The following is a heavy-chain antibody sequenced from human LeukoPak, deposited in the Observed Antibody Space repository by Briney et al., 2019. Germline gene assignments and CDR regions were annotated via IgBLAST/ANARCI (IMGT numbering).Heavy chain of an antibody. CDR1: GGSISSYY. V-gene: IGHV4-59*12. CDR3: AKDLGIAARPGG. Sequence: SEILSLTCTVSGGSISSYYWSWIRQPPGKGLEWIGYIYYSGSTNYNPSLKSRVTISVDTSKNQFSLKLSSVTAADTAVYYCAKDLGIAARPGGWGQGTLVTVSS. CDR2: IYYSGST. J-gene: IGHJ4*02. D-gene: IGHD6-6*01.